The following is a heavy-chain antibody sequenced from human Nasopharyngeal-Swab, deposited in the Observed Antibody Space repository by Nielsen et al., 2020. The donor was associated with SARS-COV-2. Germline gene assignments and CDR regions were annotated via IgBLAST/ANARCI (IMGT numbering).Heavy chain of an antibody. Sequence: GESLKISCAASGCTFSSYGMHWVRQAPGKGLEWVAVISYDGSNKYYADSVKGRFTISRDNSKNTLYLQMNSLRAEDTAVYYCAKGLEMATADYWGQGTLVTVSS. CDR3: AKGLEMATADY. CDR1: GCTFSSYG. J-gene: IGHJ4*02. V-gene: IGHV3-30*18. CDR2: ISYDGSNK. D-gene: IGHD5-24*01.